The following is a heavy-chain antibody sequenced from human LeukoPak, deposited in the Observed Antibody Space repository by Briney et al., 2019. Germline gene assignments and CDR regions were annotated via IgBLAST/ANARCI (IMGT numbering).Heavy chain of an antibody. CDR3: ARTYYYDSSGYYSAFDI. CDR2: IYYSGST. CDR1: GGSISSYY. V-gene: IGHV4-59*01. D-gene: IGHD3-22*01. Sequence: TSETLSLTCSVSGGSISSYYWSWIRQPPGKGLEWIGYIYYSGSTNYNPSLKSRVTISVDTSKNQFSLKLSSVTAADTAVYYCARTYYYDSSGYYSAFDIWGQGTMVTVSS. J-gene: IGHJ3*02.